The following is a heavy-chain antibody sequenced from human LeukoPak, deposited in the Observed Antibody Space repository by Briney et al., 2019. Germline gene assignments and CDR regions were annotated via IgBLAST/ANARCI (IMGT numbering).Heavy chain of an antibody. CDR3: AREGPAYYYYYMDV. Sequence: SETLSLTCTVSRGSISSYYWSWIRQPPGKGLEWIGYIYYSGSTNYNPSLKSRVTISVDTSKNQFSLKLSSVTAADTAVYYCAREGPAYYYYYMDVWGKGTTATVSS. CDR2: IYYSGST. J-gene: IGHJ6*03. V-gene: IGHV4-59*01. CDR1: RGSISSYY.